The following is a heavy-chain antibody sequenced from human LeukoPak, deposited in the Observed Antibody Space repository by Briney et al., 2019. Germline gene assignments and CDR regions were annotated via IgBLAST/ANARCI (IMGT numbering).Heavy chain of an antibody. Sequence: GGSLRLSCAASGFTFSSYGMHWVRQAPGKGLEWVAVISYDGSNKYYADSVKGRFTISRDNSKNTLYLQMNSLRAEDTAVYYCARELQAGGDYYYYMDVWGKGTTVTVSS. V-gene: IGHV3-30*03. CDR3: ARELQAGGDYYYYMDV. D-gene: IGHD3-10*01. J-gene: IGHJ6*03. CDR2: ISYDGSNK. CDR1: GFTFSSYG.